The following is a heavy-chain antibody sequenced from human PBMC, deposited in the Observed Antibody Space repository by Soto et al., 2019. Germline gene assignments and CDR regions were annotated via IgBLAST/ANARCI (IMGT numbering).Heavy chain of an antibody. Sequence: GGSLILSCAASGFTFSSYAMSWVRQAPGKGLEWVSAISGSGGSTYYADSVKGRFTISRDNSKNTLYLQMNSLRAEDTAVYYCAKSSSSWYDRWFDPWGQGTLVTVSS. V-gene: IGHV3-23*01. CDR2: ISGSGGST. CDR3: AKSSSSWYDRWFDP. D-gene: IGHD6-13*01. CDR1: GFTFSSYA. J-gene: IGHJ5*02.